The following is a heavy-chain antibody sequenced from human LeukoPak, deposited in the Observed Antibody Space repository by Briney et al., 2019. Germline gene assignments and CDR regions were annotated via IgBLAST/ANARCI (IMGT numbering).Heavy chain of an antibody. CDR2: IIPILGIA. CDR1: GGTFSSYA. Sequence: SVKVSCKASGGTFSSYAISWVRQAPGQGLEWMGRIIPILGIANYAQKFQGRVTITADKSTSTAYMELSSLRSEDTAVYYCARVKGVAGDYYYYGMDVWGQGTTVTVSS. V-gene: IGHV1-69*04. CDR3: ARVKGVAGDYYYYGMDV. D-gene: IGHD6-13*01. J-gene: IGHJ6*02.